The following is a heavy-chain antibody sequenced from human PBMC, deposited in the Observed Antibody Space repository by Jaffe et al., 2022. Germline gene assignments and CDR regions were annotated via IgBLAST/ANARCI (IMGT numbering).Heavy chain of an antibody. V-gene: IGHV4-34*01. J-gene: IGHJ4*02. CDR3: ARGRRGLRFFGPFDY. D-gene: IGHD3-3*01. CDR2: IHHSGGT. Sequence: QVQLHQWGAGLLKPSETLSLTCAVYGGSFSDYYWTWVRQPPGKGLEWIGQIHHSGGTNYNPSLKSRVTISVDTSKNQFSLRLRSVTAADTALYFCARGRRGLRFFGPFDYWGQGSLVTVSS. CDR1: GGSFSDYY.